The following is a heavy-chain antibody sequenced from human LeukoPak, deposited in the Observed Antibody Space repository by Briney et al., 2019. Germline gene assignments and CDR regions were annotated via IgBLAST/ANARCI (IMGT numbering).Heavy chain of an antibody. CDR2: INPSGGST. V-gene: IGHV1-46*01. CDR3: ARLSRSYNWNYGYFDY. D-gene: IGHD1-7*01. Sequence: ASVKVSCKASGYTFTSYYMHWVRQAPGQGLEWMGIINPSGGSTSYAQKFQGRVTMTRDMSTSTVYMELSSLRSEDTAVYYCARLSRSYNWNYGYFDYWGQGTLVTVSS. J-gene: IGHJ4*02. CDR1: GYTFTSYY.